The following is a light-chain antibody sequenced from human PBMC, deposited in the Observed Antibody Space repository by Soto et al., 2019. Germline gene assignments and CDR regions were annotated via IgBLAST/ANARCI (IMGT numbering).Light chain of an antibody. CDR1: QSVSNN. CDR3: QQYGSLGT. Sequence: EIVMTQSPATLSVSPGERATLSCRASQSVSNNLAWYQQKPGQAPRLLIYGASTRATGIPARFSGSGSGTDFTLTITSLQSEDFAVYYCQQYGSLGTFGQGTRVEIK. CDR2: GAS. J-gene: IGKJ1*01. V-gene: IGKV3-15*01.